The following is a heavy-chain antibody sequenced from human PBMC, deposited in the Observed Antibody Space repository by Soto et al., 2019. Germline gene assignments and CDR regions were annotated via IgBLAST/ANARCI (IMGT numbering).Heavy chain of an antibody. D-gene: IGHD2-21*02. CDR1: GFTFSDYW. CDR3: ARGGDSQAHPPDY. CDR2: ISHNERIT. V-gene: IGHV3-74*01. Sequence: EVHHVESGGGLVQPGGSLRLSCAASGFTFSDYWMHWIRQAPGKGLVWVARISHNERITTYADSVRGRFTISRDSSKNMVFLQMTSLRAEDTAVYYCARGGDSQAHPPDYWGPGTLVTVSS. J-gene: IGHJ4*02.